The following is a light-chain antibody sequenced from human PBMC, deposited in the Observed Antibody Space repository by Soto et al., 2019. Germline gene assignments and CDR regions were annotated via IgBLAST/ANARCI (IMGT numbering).Light chain of an antibody. CDR2: AAS. CDR3: QQSYSTPH. V-gene: IGKV1-39*01. J-gene: IGKJ3*01. Sequence: DIQMTQSPSSLSASVGERVTITCRASQSNSSYLNWYQQKPRKAPKLLIYAASSLQSRDPSKFSGSGSGKDFTLAINSLQPEDRATYYCQQSYSTPHFGPGTKVDIK. CDR1: QSNSSY.